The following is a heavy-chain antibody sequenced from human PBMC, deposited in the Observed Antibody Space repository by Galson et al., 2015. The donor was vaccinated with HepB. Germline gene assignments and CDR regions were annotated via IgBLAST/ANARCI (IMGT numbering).Heavy chain of an antibody. CDR1: GFTFSTYG. D-gene: IGHD4-17*01. CDR3: ARDGATTGDAFDI. J-gene: IGHJ3*02. V-gene: IGHV3-48*02. CDR2: ISSSSSTR. Sequence: SLRLSCAASGFTFSTYGMNWVRQAPGKGLEWVSYISSSSSTRFYADSVKGRFTISRDNAKGSLSLQMNSLRDEDTAVYYCARDGATTGDAFDIWGQGTMVTVSS.